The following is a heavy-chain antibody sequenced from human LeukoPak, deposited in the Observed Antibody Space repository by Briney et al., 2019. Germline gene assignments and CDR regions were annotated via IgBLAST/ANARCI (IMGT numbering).Heavy chain of an antibody. Sequence: SLRLSCAASGFTFSSYEMNWVRQAPGKGLEWVSGISWNSGSIGYADSVKGRFTISRDNAKNSLYLQMNSLRAEDTALYYCAKTFTVTNVDYWGQGTLVTVSS. V-gene: IGHV3-9*01. CDR1: GFTFSSYE. D-gene: IGHD4-17*01. CDR3: AKTFTVTNVDY. CDR2: ISWNSGSI. J-gene: IGHJ4*02.